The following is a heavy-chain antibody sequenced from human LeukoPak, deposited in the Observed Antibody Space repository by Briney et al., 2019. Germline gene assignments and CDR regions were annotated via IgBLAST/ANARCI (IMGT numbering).Heavy chain of an antibody. CDR2: INHSGST. Sequence: PSETLSLTCAVSGGSISSNNWWSWVRQPPGKGLEWIGEINHSGSTNYNPSLKSRVTISVDTSKNQFSPKLSSVTAADTAVYYCARRRRYCSGGSCYAWFDPWGQGTLVTVSS. D-gene: IGHD2-15*01. CDR3: ARRRRYCSGGSCYAWFDP. J-gene: IGHJ5*02. V-gene: IGHV4-4*02. CDR1: GGSISSNNW.